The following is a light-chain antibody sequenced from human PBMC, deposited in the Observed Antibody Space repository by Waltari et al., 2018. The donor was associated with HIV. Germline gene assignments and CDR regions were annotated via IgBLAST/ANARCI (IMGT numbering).Light chain of an antibody. CDR1: ALPKKY. Sequence: SYELTQPPSVAVSPGQTARFPRTGDALPKKYASWYQQKSGQAPVLVIYEDSKRPSGFPERFSGSSSGTTATLTISGAQVEDEADYYCYSTDNSGHHRVFGTGTKLTVL. CDR3: YSTDNSGHHRV. CDR2: EDS. J-gene: IGLJ2*01. V-gene: IGLV3-10*01.